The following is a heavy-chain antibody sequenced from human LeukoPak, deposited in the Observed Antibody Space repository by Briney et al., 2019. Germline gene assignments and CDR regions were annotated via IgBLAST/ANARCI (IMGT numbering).Heavy chain of an antibody. CDR3: AXXXXGWPTLFDP. D-gene: IGHD6-19*01. CDR1: GCTFTGYY. J-gene: IGHJ5*02. V-gene: IGHV1-2*02. CDR2: INPNSGGT. Sequence: GASVKVSCKASGCTFTGYYMHWVRQAPGQGLEWMGWINPNSGGTNYAQKFQGRVTMTRDTSISTAYMELSRLRSDDTAVYYCAXXXXGWPTLFDPWGQGTLVTVSS.